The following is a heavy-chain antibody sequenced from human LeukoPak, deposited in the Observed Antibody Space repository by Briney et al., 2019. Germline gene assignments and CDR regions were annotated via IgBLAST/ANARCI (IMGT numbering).Heavy chain of an antibody. J-gene: IGHJ3*02. D-gene: IGHD3-22*01. CDR1: GGSMSSYC. V-gene: IGHV4-59*01. CDR3: ARDYTMTHAFDI. CDR2: IYYTGST. Sequence: WETLSLTCTVSGGSMSSYCWSWIRQPPGKGLEWIGYIYYTGSTDYNPSLKSRVTISVDTSKNQFSLKLSSVTAADAALYYCARDYTMTHAFDIWGQGTLVTVSS.